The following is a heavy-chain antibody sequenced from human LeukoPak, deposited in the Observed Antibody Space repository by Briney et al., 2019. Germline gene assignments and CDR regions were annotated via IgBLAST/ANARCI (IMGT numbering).Heavy chain of an antibody. CDR2: IKKDGREK. V-gene: IGHV3-7*01. Sequence: GGPLRLSCVASGLTSSAFWMSWVRRPPGQGLEWGANIKKDGREKEYADPVKGRFSFPRPNAKKPVYLHVASLRADDTAVYYCAIFAGVVPGVLLLWGKGNTVIVSS. J-gene: IGHJ6*04. CDR3: AIFAGVVPGVLLL. D-gene: IGHD2-2*01. CDR1: GLTSSAFW.